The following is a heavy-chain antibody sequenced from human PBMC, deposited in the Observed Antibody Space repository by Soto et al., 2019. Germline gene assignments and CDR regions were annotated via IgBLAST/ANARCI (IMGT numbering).Heavy chain of an antibody. Sequence: GESLKISCQGSGYSFTNYWIGWVRQMPGKGLEWMGIINPADSDTSYSPSFQGQVTISADKSINTAYLQWSSLKASDTAMYFCTRSFTAGTAGDYWGQGTLVTVSS. V-gene: IGHV5-51*01. D-gene: IGHD6-19*01. CDR3: TRSFTAGTAGDY. CDR2: INPADSDT. CDR1: GYSFTNYW. J-gene: IGHJ4*02.